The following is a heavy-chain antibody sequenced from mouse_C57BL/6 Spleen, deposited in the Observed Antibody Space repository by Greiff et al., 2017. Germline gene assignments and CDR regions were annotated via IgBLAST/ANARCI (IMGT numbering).Heavy chain of an antibody. Sequence: EVQLVESGGGLVQPKGSLKLSCAASGFSFNTYAMNWVRQAPGKGLEWVARIRSKSNNYATYYADSVKDRFTISRDDSESMLYLQMNNLKTEDTAMYYCVRLGRDYAMDYWGQGTSVTVSS. CDR2: IRSKSNNYAT. D-gene: IGHD4-1*01. V-gene: IGHV10-1*01. CDR1: GFSFNTYA. CDR3: VRLGRDYAMDY. J-gene: IGHJ4*01.